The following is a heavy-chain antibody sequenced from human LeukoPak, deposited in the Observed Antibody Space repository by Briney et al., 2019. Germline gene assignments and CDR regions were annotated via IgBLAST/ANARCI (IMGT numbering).Heavy chain of an antibody. D-gene: IGHD5-12*01. J-gene: IGHJ6*03. V-gene: IGHV1-69*05. CDR1: GGTFSSYA. Sequence: ASVKVSCKASGGTFSSYAISWVRQAPGQGLEWMGRIIPIFGTANYAQKFQGRVTITTDESTNTAYMELSSLRSEDTAVYYCARVVVATNYYYYYYMDVWGKGTTVTVSS. CDR2: IIPIFGTA. CDR3: ARVVVATNYYYYYYMDV.